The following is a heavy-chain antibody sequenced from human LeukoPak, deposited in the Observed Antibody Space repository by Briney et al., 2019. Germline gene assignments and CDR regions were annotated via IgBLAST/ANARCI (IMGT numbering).Heavy chain of an antibody. CDR3: AISYSYDSSGYYSFYFDY. CDR2: INPNSGGT. V-gene: IGHV1-2*02. Sequence: ASVKVSCKASGYTFTGYYMHWVRQAPGQGLEWMAWINPNSGGTNYAQNFQGRVTPTRDTSINTAYMELSRLRSDDTAVYYCAISYSYDSSGYYSFYFDYWGQGTLVTVSS. D-gene: IGHD3-22*01. CDR1: GYTFTGYY. J-gene: IGHJ4*02.